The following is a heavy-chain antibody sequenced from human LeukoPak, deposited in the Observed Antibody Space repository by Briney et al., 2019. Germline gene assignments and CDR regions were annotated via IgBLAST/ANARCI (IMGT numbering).Heavy chain of an antibody. V-gene: IGHV4-59*08. CDR2: IYYSGST. CDR1: GDSINNYH. D-gene: IGHD3-10*01. Sequence: SETLSLTCTVSGDSINNYHWSWIRQPPGKGLEWIGYIYYSGSTNYNPSLKSRVTLSVDTSKNQFALKLSSVTAADTAFYYCARREVRGSRFEYWGQGILVTVSS. CDR3: ARREVRGSRFEY. J-gene: IGHJ4*02.